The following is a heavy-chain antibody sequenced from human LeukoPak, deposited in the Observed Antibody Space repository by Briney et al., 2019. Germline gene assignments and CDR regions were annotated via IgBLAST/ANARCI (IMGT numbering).Heavy chain of an antibody. D-gene: IGHD6-19*01. CDR2: IYYSGST. CDR1: GGSISSSGYY. CDR3: ARTYSSGWYRYFDY. Sequence: PSGTLSLTCTVSGGSISSSGYYWGWIRQPLGKGLEWIGTIYYSGSTYYNPSLKSRVIISLDTSKNQFSLKLSSVTAADTAVYYCARTYSSGWYRYFDYWGQGTLVTVSS. J-gene: IGHJ4*02. V-gene: IGHV4-39*07.